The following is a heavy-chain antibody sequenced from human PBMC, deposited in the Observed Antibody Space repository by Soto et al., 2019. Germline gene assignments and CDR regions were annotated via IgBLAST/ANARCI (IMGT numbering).Heavy chain of an antibody. Sequence: LRLSCAASGFTFSSYAMHWVRQAPGKGLEWVAVISYDGSNKYYADSVKGRFTISRDNSKNTLYLQMNSLRAEDTAVYYCARDRRNSRYDSSGSLDYWGQGTLVTVYS. J-gene: IGHJ4*02. CDR1: GFTFSSYA. D-gene: IGHD3-22*01. CDR2: ISYDGSNK. CDR3: ARDRRNSRYDSSGSLDY. V-gene: IGHV3-30-3*01.